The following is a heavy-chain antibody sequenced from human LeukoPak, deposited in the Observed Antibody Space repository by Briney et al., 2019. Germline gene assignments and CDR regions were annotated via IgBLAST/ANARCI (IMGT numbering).Heavy chain of an antibody. CDR3: ARGVSGEP. J-gene: IGHJ5*02. CDR2: INQDGSGK. V-gene: IGHV3-7*01. CDR1: GFTFDDYT. Sequence: GGSLRLSCAASGFTFDDYTMHWVRQAPGKGLEWVANINQDGSGKYFVDSVKGRFTISRDNAKNSLYLQMSSLRAEDTAVYYCARGVSGEPWGQGTLVTVSS. D-gene: IGHD1-14*01.